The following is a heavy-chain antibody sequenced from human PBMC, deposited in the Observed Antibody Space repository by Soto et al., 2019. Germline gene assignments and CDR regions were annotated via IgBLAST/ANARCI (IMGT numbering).Heavy chain of an antibody. D-gene: IGHD1-26*01. V-gene: IGHV1-18*04. J-gene: IGHJ4*02. CDR1: GYTFTSYG. Sequence: QVQLVQSGAEVKKPGASVKVSCKASGYTFTSYGIRWVRQAPGQGLEWMGWISAYNGNTNYAQKLQGRVTMTTDTSTSTAYMELRSLRSDDTAVYYCARDHPYTDSGSYFDYWGQGTLVTVSS. CDR3: ARDHPYTDSGSYFDY. CDR2: ISAYNGNT.